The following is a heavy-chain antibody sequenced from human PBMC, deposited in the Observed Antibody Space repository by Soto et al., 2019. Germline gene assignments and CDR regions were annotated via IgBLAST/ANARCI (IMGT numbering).Heavy chain of an antibody. D-gene: IGHD3-22*01. CDR2: MYYSGSS. CDR1: GGSISSGGYY. V-gene: IGHV4-31*03. Sequence: SETLSLTCTVSGGSISSGGYYWSWIRQHPGKGLEWIGYMYYSGSSYSNPSLKSRVTISVDTSKNQFSLTLSSVTAADTAMYYCARAGGGRYFHDSSGYRRSNCFDPWGQGTLVTVSS. CDR3: ARAGGGRYFHDSSGYRRSNCFDP. J-gene: IGHJ5*02.